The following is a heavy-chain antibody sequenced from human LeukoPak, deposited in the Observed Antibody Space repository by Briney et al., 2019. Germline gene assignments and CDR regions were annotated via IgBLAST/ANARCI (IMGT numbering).Heavy chain of an antibody. Sequence: SETLSLTCTVSGGSISNYYWSWIRQPPGKGLEWIGYIYHSGRTNYNPSLKSRVTISVDTSKNQFSVKLSSVTAADTAVYYCARGYYDILTGYYPHYFDYWGQGTLVTVSS. J-gene: IGHJ4*02. CDR1: GGSISNYY. D-gene: IGHD3-9*01. CDR2: IYHSGRT. CDR3: ARGYYDILTGYYPHYFDY. V-gene: IGHV4-59*01.